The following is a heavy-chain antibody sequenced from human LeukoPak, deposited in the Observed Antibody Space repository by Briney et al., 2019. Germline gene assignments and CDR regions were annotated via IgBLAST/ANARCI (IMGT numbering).Heavy chain of an antibody. V-gene: IGHV4-4*07. CDR1: GGSIGNYY. J-gene: IGHJ4*02. CDR2: AHISGTT. D-gene: IGHD3-3*01. Sequence: PSQTLSLTCSVSGGSIGNYYWSWIRQSAGQGLEWIGRAHISGTTNYNPSLERRVTISVDKSKNQFSLELTSVTAADTAVYYCAREHLDFCQGGPCPYYFDFWGQGTLVTVSS. CDR3: AREHLDFCQGGPCPYYFDF.